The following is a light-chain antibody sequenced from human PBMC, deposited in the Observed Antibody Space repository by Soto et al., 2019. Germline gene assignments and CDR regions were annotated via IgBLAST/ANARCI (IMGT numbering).Light chain of an antibody. CDR3: QQYSQWPLT. J-gene: IGKJ4*01. Sequence: DIVMTQSPATLSVAPGERVTFSCRASQGVSRKLAWYQHKPGQAPRLLISGASTGATGIPARFGGSGSATEFTLTISSLQSEDFAVYYCQQYSQWPLTFGGGTKVDIK. CDR2: GAS. V-gene: IGKV3-15*01. CDR1: QGVSRK.